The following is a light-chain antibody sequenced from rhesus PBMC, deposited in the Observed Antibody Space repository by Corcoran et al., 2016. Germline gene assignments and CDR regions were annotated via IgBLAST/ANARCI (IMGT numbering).Light chain of an antibody. Sequence: DIQMTQSPSSLSASVGDRVTVSRRARQDINKELSWYQQKPGKAPTLLVYAASSLQTGVSSRFSGSGSGTDYTLTISSLQPEDVATYYCLPAYTTPWAFGQGAKVEIK. CDR1: QDINKE. J-gene: IGKJ1*01. CDR2: AAS. V-gene: IGKV1-94*01. CDR3: LPAYTTPWA.